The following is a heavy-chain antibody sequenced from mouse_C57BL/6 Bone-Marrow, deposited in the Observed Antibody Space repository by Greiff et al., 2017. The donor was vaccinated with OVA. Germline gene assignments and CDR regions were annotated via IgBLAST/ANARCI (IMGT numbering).Heavy chain of an antibody. CDR3: GRAHGSYDVDV. CDR1: GYTFTSSC. J-gene: IGHJ4*01. D-gene: IGHD1-1*01. CDR2: IYPRNGNT. V-gene: IGHV1-81*01. Sequence: QVQLQQSGAELVRPGASVKLSCKASGYTFTSSCMIWVKQRTGQGLEWIGWIYPRNGNTYYNAKFKGKATLTADKSSSTAYMELRSLTSEDSAVFYCGRAHGSYDVDVWGTGTSVTVSS.